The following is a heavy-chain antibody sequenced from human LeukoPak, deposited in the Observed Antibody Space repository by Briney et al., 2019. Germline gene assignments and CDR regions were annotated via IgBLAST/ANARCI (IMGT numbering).Heavy chain of an antibody. D-gene: IGHD5-18*01. CDR1: GFTFDDYA. CDR3: AKVPLKGYNYGYYFDY. Sequence: PGGSLRLSCAASGFTFDDYAMNWVRQAPGKGMEWVSLISGDGGSTIYADSVKGRFTISRDNSKNSLYLRMNSLRTEDSALYYCAKVPLKGYNYGYYFDYWGQGTLVTVSS. V-gene: IGHV3-43*02. J-gene: IGHJ4*02. CDR2: ISGDGGST.